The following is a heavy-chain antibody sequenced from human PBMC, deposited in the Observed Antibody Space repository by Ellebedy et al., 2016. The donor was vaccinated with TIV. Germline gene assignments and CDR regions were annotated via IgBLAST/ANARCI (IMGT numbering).Heavy chain of an antibody. Sequence: GESLKISCAAPGFPLTTFWMSLVRQAPGKGLELVGNINLDGSEKGYGHSVKGRFTIARDNAKNSVYLQMNSLRAEDTAVYYWARENWYNDYWGQGTLVTVSS. CDR3: ARENWYNDY. J-gene: IGHJ4*02. D-gene: IGHD1/OR15-1a*01. CDR1: GFPLTTFW. CDR2: INLDGSEK. V-gene: IGHV3-7*04.